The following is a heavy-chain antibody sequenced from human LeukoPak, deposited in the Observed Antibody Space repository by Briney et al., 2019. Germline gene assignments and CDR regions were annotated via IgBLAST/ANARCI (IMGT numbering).Heavy chain of an antibody. Sequence: GGSLRLSCAASGFTFSIYWMSWLRQAPGKGLEWVAHIKKDGSEKNYVDSVKGRFTISRDNTKNSVYLQMNSLRGEDTGVYYCAMDSYGPDDYWGQGTLVTVSS. CDR2: IKKDGSEK. V-gene: IGHV3-7*04. CDR1: GFTFSIYW. CDR3: AMDSYGPDDY. D-gene: IGHD3-16*01. J-gene: IGHJ4*02.